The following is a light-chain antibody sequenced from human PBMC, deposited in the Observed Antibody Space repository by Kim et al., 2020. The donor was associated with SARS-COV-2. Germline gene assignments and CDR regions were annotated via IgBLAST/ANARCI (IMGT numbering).Light chain of an antibody. CDR3: QKYNSAPWT. Sequence: ASIGDRVTITCRASQDNANSLAWYQQKPGQVPQVLIYTASTLQTGVPSRFSGSGSGTEFTLTIGSLQTEDVATYYCQKYNSAPWTFGPGTKVDIK. CDR2: TAS. J-gene: IGKJ1*01. V-gene: IGKV1-27*01. CDR1: QDNANS.